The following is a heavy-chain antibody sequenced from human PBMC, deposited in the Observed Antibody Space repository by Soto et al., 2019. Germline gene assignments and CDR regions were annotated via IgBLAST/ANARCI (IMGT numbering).Heavy chain of an antibody. D-gene: IGHD6-19*01. Sequence: ASVKVSCKASGGTFSSYTISWVRQAPGQGLEWMGRIIPILGIANYAQKFQGRVTITADKSTSTAYMELSSLRSEDTAVYYCARDDHPGYSSGLDYWGQGTLVTVSS. CDR2: IIPILGIA. V-gene: IGHV1-69*04. CDR1: GGTFSSYT. J-gene: IGHJ4*02. CDR3: ARDDHPGYSSGLDY.